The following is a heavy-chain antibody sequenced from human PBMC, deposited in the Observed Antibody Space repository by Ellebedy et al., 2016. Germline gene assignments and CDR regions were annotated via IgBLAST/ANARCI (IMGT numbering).Heavy chain of an antibody. CDR1: GGSISSYY. J-gene: IGHJ5*02. V-gene: IGHV4-4*07. D-gene: IGHD2-2*01. CDR2: IYTSGST. Sequence: SETLSLTXTVSGGSISSYYWSWIRQPAGKGLEWIGRIYTSGSTNYNPSLKSRVTMSVDTSKNQFSLKLSSVTAADTAVYYCARGSVVPAATRGDNWFNPWGQGTLVTVSS. CDR3: ARGSVVPAATRGDNWFNP.